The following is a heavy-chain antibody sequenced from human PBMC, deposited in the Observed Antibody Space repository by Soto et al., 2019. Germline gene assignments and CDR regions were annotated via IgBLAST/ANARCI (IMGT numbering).Heavy chain of an antibody. J-gene: IGHJ6*03. V-gene: IGHV3-21*01. CDR1: GFTFSSYS. CDR2: ISSSSSYI. Sequence: GGSLRLSCAASGFTFSSYSMNWVRQAPGKGLEWVSSISSSSSYIYYADSVKGRFTISRDNAKNSLYLQMNSLRAEDTAVYYCARVRDGYNPTHYYYYYYMDVWGKGTTVTVSS. CDR3: ARVRDGYNPTHYYYYYYMDV. D-gene: IGHD5-12*01.